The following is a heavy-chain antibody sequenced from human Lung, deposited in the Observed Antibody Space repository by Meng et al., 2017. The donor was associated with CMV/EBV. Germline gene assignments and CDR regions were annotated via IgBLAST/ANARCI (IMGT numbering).Heavy chain of an antibody. Sequence: RGSLRLSCAVSGFTFDDYAMHWVRQAPGKGLEWVSLISWDGGSTYYADSVKGRFTISRDNSKSSLYLQMNGLRAEDTALYHCAKYYYGLDVWGQGTTV. V-gene: IGHV3-43D*03. CDR2: ISWDGGST. CDR3: AKYYYGLDV. CDR1: GFTFDDYA. J-gene: IGHJ6*02.